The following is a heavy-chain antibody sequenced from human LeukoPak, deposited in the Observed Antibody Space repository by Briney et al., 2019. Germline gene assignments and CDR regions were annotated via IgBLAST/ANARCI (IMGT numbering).Heavy chain of an antibody. J-gene: IGHJ4*02. V-gene: IGHV4-59*01. CDR1: GGSISSYY. CDR3: ARQKGSASSWADFDY. CDR2: IYYSGST. D-gene: IGHD6-13*01. Sequence: SETLSLTCTVSGGSISSYYWSWIRQPPGKGLEWIGYIYYSGSTNYNPSLKSRVTISVDTSKNQFSLKLSSVTAADTAVYYCARQKGSASSWADFDYWVQGTVVTVSA.